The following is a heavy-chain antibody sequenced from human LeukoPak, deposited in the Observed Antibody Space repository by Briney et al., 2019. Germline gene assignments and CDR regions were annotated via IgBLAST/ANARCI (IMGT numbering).Heavy chain of an antibody. CDR1: GFTVSSNY. CDR2: IYSGGST. J-gene: IGHJ4*02. Sequence: GGSLRLSCAASGFTVSSNYMSWVRQAPGKGLEWVSVIYSGGSTYYADSVKGRFTISRDNSKNTLYLQMNSLRAEDTAVYYCARDPKYYYDSSGYPDYWGQGTLVTVSS. CDR3: ARDPKYYYDSSGYPDY. V-gene: IGHV3-53*05. D-gene: IGHD3-22*01.